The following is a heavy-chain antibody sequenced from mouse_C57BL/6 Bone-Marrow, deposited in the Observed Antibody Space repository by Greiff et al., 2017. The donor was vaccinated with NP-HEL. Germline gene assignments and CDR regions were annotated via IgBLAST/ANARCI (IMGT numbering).Heavy chain of an antibody. D-gene: IGHD1-1*01. CDR3: ARSSILRGDY. CDR2: IWPGGGP. V-gene: IGHV2-9-1*01. CDR1: GFSLPSYA. Sequence: VQGVESGPGLVAPSQSLSITCTVSGFSLPSYAISWVRQPPGKGLEWLGVIWPGGGPNYNSALKSRLSISKDNSKSQVFLKMNSLQTEDTARYYCARSSILRGDYWGQGTSVTVSS. J-gene: IGHJ4*01.